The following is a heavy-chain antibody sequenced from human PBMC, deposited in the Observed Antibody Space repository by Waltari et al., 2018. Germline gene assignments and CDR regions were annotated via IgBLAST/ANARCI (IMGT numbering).Heavy chain of an antibody. V-gene: IGHV3-30-3*01. Sequence: QLQLVESGGGVVQPGRSLRLSCAASGFTFSSYAMHWVRQAPGKGLEWVAVISYDGSNKYYADSVKGRFTISRDNSKNTLYLQMNSLRAEDTAVYYCAREGRQYYFDYWGQGTLVTVSS. D-gene: IGHD6-19*01. J-gene: IGHJ4*02. CDR3: AREGRQYYFDY. CDR2: ISYDGSNK. CDR1: GFTFSSYA.